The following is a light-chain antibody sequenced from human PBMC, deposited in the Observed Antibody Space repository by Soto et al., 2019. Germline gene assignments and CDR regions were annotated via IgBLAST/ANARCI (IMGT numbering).Light chain of an antibody. J-gene: IGLJ2*01. V-gene: IGLV2-14*03. Sequence: QCALTQPASVSGSPGQSITISCTGTSSDIVNYYYVSWYQQHPDKAPKLLIYDVSNRPSGVSDRFSGSKSGNTASLTISGLQAEDEADYYCSSYPRGTHVFFGGGTKLTVL. CDR2: DVS. CDR1: SSDIVNYYY. CDR3: SSYPRGTHVF.